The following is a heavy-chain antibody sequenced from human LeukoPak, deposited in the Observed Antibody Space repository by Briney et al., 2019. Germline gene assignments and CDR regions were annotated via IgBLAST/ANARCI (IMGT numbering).Heavy chain of an antibody. V-gene: IGHV1-46*01. CDR3: ARPLVYCSSTSCYNEGGFDY. J-gene: IGHJ4*02. CDR2: INPSGDTT. CDR1: GYTFTSHY. Sequence: GASVKVSCKAPGYTFTSHYIHRVRQAPGQGLEWVGIINPSGDTTNYAQKFQGRVTITADESTSTAYMELSSLRSEDTAVYYCARPLVYCSSTSCYNEGGFDYWGQGTLVTVSS. D-gene: IGHD2-2*02.